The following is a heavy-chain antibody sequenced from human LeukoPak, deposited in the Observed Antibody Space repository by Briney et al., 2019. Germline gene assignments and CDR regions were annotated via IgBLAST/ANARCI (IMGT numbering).Heavy chain of an antibody. CDR3: ATSSRTYGSGSYSRFDY. Sequence: SETLSLTCTVSSGSISTSNYYWGWIRQPPGKGLEWIGSIYHSGSTYYNPSLKSRVTISVDTSKNQFSLKLSSVTAADTAVYYCATSSRTYGSGSYSRFDYWGQGTLVTVSS. CDR2: IYHSGST. D-gene: IGHD3-10*01. V-gene: IGHV4-39*07. CDR1: SGSISTSNYY. J-gene: IGHJ4*02.